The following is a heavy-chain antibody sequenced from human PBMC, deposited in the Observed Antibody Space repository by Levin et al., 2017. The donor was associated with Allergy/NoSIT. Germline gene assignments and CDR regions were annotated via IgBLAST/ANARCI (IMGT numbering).Heavy chain of an antibody. V-gene: IGHV3-7*01. CDR3: AREGYLDY. Sequence: LSLPCAASGFTFSNSWMSWVRQAPGKGLEWVANINRDGSQKYFVDSVKGRFTISRDNAKNSVYLQMNSLRAEDTAVYYCAREGYLDYWGQGSLVTVSS. J-gene: IGHJ4*02. CDR1: GFTFSNSW. CDR2: INRDGSQK.